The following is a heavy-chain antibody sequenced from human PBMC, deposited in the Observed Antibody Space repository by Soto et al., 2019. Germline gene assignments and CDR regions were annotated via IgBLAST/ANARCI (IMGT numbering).Heavy chain of an antibody. J-gene: IGHJ5*02. Sequence: SETLSLTCAVYGGSFSGYYWSWIRQPPGKGLEWIGEINHSGSTNYNPSLKSRVTISVDTSKNQFSLKLSSVTAADTAVYYCARRVAAAGYKSNWFDPWGQGTLVTVSS. D-gene: IGHD6-13*01. CDR1: GGSFSGYY. V-gene: IGHV4-34*01. CDR2: INHSGST. CDR3: ARRVAAAGYKSNWFDP.